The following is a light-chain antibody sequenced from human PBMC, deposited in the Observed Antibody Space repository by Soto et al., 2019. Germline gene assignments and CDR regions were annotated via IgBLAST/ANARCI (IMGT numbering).Light chain of an antibody. J-gene: IGLJ2*01. V-gene: IGLV2-8*01. Sequence: QSVLTQPPSASGSPGQSVTISCTGTSSDVGGYNFVSWYQQHPGKVPKLMIYEVSKRPSGVPDRFSGSKSGNTASLTVSGLQAEDEADYYCNSYAGSKLIFGGGTKVTVL. CDR2: EVS. CDR3: NSYAGSKLI. CDR1: SSDVGGYNF.